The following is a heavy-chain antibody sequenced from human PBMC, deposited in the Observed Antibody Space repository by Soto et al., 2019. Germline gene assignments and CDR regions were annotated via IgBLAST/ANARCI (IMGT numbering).Heavy chain of an antibody. Sequence: QVQLVESGGGVVQPGRSLRLSCAASGFTFSSYAMHWVRQAPGKGLEWVAVISYDESNKYYADSVKGRFTISRDNSKNTLYLQMNSMRGEDTAVYYCARDYYRFNSGYGFSMDVWGQGTTVTVSS. CDR3: ARDYYRFNSGYGFSMDV. CDR1: GFTFSSYA. V-gene: IGHV3-30-3*01. CDR2: ISYDESNK. J-gene: IGHJ6*02. D-gene: IGHD5-12*01.